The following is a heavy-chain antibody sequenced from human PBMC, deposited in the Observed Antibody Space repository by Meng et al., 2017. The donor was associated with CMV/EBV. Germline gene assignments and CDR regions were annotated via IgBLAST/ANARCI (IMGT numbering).Heavy chain of an antibody. CDR3: ARGAGATYYFDY. D-gene: IGHD1-26*01. Sequence: SVKVSCKASGGTFSSYAISWVRQAPGQGLEWMGGIIPILGIANYAQKFQGRVTITADKSTSTAYMELSSLRSEDTAVYYCARGAGATYYFDYWGQGTLVTVSS. CDR2: IIPILGIA. J-gene: IGHJ4*02. V-gene: IGHV1-69*10. CDR1: GGTFSSYA.